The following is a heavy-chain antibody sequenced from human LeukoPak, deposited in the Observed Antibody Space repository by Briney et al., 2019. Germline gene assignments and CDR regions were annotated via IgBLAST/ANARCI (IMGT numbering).Heavy chain of an antibody. CDR2: IIPIFGTA. CDR3: ACTMVRGVIGSLLFDY. J-gene: IGHJ4*02. Sequence: GASVKVSCKASGYTFTRYGISWVRQAPGQGLEWMGGIIPIFGTANYAQKFQGRVTITADESTSTAYMELSSLRSEDTAVYYCACTMVRGVIGSLLFDYWGQGTLVTVSS. V-gene: IGHV1-69*13. CDR1: GYTFTRYG. D-gene: IGHD3-10*01.